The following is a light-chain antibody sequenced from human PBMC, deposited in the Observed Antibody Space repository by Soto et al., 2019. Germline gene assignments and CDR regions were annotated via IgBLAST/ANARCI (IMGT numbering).Light chain of an antibody. CDR2: DAS. CDR1: ESVSRN. CDR3: QQYNSWPPIT. Sequence: VVMTQSPATLSVSPGERATLCCRASESVSRNLAWYQQKPGQAPRLLIYDASTRATGISDRFSGGGSGTEFTLTISSLQSEDFVVYYCQQYNSWPPITFGQGAR. J-gene: IGKJ5*01. V-gene: IGKV3-15*01.